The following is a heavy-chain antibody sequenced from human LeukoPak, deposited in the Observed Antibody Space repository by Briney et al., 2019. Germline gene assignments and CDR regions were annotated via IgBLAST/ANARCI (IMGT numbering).Heavy chain of an antibody. Sequence: GGSLRLSCAASGFTFSSYSMNWVRQAPGKGLEWVSVISGSDSRTDYADSVKGRLTISRDNSKNTLYLQMNSLRAEGTAVYYCAKDRGDYHDSGGFDYWGQGTLVTVSS. CDR2: ISGSDSRT. D-gene: IGHD3-22*01. V-gene: IGHV3-23*01. J-gene: IGHJ4*02. CDR1: GFTFSSYS. CDR3: AKDRGDYHDSGGFDY.